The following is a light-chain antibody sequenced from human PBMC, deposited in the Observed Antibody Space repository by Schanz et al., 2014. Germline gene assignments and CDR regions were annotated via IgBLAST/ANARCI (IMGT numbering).Light chain of an antibody. J-gene: IGKJ1*01. V-gene: IGKV3-15*01. CDR1: QSISTK. CDR3: QQYNGGT. CDR2: GAS. Sequence: EIVMTQSPATLSVSPGERATLSCRASQSISTKLAWYQQKRGQAPRLLIYGASTRATGIPARFSGSGSGTEFSLTISSLQSEDFAVYYCQQYNGGTFGQGTKVEIK.